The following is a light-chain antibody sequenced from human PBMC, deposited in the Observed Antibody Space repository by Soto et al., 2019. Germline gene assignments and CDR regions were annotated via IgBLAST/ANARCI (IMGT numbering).Light chain of an antibody. CDR3: QQSYSTWT. Sequence: IVMTQSPDSLALSLCDKSTINCKSNQSVLYSSDNKNYLSWYQQKPGQPPRLLIYWASTREAGVPERFSGSGSGTDFTLTISSLQAEDAAVYYCQQSYSTWTFGQGTKVDIK. J-gene: IGKJ1*01. V-gene: IGKV4-1*01. CDR2: WAS. CDR1: QSVLYSSDNKNY.